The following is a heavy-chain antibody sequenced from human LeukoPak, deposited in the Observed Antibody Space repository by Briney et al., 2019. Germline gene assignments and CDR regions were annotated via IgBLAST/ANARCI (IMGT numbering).Heavy chain of an antibody. CDR2: IKSKTDGGTT. D-gene: IGHD3-10*01. V-gene: IGHV3-15*01. Sequence: KTGGSLRLSCAASGFTFSNAWMSWVRQAPGKGPEWVGRIKSKTDGGTTDYAAPVKGRFTISRDDSKNTLYLQMNSLKTEDTAVYYCTTDPVTMVRGVYWGQGTLVTVSS. CDR3: TTDPVTMVRGVY. CDR1: GFTFSNAW. J-gene: IGHJ4*02.